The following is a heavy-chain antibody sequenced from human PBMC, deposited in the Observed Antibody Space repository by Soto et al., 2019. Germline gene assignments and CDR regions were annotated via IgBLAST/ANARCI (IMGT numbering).Heavy chain of an antibody. CDR2: IYSGGST. Sequence: PGGSLRLSCAASGFTVSSNYMSWVRQAPGKGLEWVSVIYSGGSTYYADSVKGRFTISRHNSKNTLYLQMNSLRAEDTAVYYCARDRGYSNYHGSYFDYWGQGTLVTVSS. CDR1: GFTVSSNY. CDR3: ARDRGYSNYHGSYFDY. D-gene: IGHD4-4*01. J-gene: IGHJ4*02. V-gene: IGHV3-53*04.